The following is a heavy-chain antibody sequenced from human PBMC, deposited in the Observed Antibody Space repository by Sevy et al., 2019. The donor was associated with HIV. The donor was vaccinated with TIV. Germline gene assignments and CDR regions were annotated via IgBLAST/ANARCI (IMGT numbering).Heavy chain of an antibody. V-gene: IGHV3-30-3*01. CDR3: AREAGYTTTWSPGIY. CDR2: ISSTGSHK. CDR1: GFNFRTHA. D-gene: IGHD5-12*01. J-gene: IGHJ4*02. Sequence: GGSLRLSCAASGFNFRTHAMHWVRQPPGKGLEWVAVISSTGSHKYYANSVRGRFTISRDNSENTLSLQMNGLRLDDTGLYYCAREAGYTTTWSPGIYWGLGTLVTVSS.